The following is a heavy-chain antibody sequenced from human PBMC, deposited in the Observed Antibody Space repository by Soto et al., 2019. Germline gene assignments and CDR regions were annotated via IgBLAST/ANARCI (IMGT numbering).Heavy chain of an antibody. J-gene: IGHJ4*02. CDR3: ARLRWLRLGDY. D-gene: IGHD5-12*01. Sequence: QLQLQESGPGLVKPSETLSLTCTVSGGCISSSSYYWGWIRQPPGKGLEWIGSIYYSGSTYYNPSLKSRVTISLDTSKNQFSRKLSSVTAADTAVYYCARLRWLRLGDYWGQGTLVTVSS. CDR2: IYYSGST. V-gene: IGHV4-39*01. CDR1: GGCISSSSYY.